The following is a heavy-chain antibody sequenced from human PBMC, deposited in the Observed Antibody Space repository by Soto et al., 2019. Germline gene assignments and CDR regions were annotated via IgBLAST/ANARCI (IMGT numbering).Heavy chain of an antibody. D-gene: IGHD3-10*01. Sequence: EVQLVESGGALVKPGGSLRLSCADSGFTFSSYSMNWVRQAPGKGLVWVSAISSSSAYIFYADSVKGRFTVSRDNAKNSLYLQMNSLSADDTAVYYCARGGREITRHLDYWGQGTLVTVSS. V-gene: IGHV3-21*01. J-gene: IGHJ4*02. CDR2: ISSSSAYI. CDR3: ARGGREITRHLDY. CDR1: GFTFSSYS.